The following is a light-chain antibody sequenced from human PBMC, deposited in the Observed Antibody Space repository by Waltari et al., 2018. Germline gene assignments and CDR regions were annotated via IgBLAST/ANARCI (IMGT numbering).Light chain of an antibody. Sequence: SALTQPDSVSGSPGPSITISCSGVSSDSGASNSVSWYRRHPGEAPKVIIYDVSNRPSGVSNRFSGSKSGSTASLTISGLQPEDEAVYYCSSFTRSTTGIFGGGTKLTVL. V-gene: IGLV2-14*03. CDR1: SSDSGASNS. J-gene: IGLJ2*01. CDR2: DVS. CDR3: SSFTRSTTGI.